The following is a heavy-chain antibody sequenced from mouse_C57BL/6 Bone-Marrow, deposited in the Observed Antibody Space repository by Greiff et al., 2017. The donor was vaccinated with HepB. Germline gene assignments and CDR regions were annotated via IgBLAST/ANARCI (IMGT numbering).Heavy chain of an antibody. CDR3: ARLVTEYFDV. J-gene: IGHJ1*03. D-gene: IGHD2-3*01. Sequence: VHVKQSGPELVKPGDSVKISCKASGYSFTGYFMNWVMQSHGKSLEWIGRINPYNGDTFYNQKFKGKATLTVDKSSSTAHMELRSLTSEDSAVYYCARLVTEYFDVWGTGTTVTVSP. CDR1: GYSFTGYF. V-gene: IGHV1-20*01. CDR2: INPYNGDT.